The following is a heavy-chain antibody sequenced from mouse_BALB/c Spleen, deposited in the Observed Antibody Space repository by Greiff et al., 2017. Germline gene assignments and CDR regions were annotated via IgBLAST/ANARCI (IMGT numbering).Heavy chain of an antibody. CDR3: ARTGTVYYYAMDY. D-gene: IGHD4-1*01. V-gene: IGHV5-6-3*01. CDR1: GFTFSSYG. CDR2: INSNGGST. Sequence: EVQVVESGGGLVQPGGSLKLSCAASGFTFSSYGMSWVRQTPDKRLELVATINSNGGSTYYPDSVKGRFTISRDNAKNTLYLQMSSLKSEDTAMYYCARTGTVYYYAMDYWGQGTSVTVSS. J-gene: IGHJ4*01.